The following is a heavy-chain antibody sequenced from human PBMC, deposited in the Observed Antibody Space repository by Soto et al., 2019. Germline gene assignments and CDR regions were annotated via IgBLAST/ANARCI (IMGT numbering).Heavy chain of an antibody. J-gene: IGHJ4*02. CDR2: IYYSGST. V-gene: IGHV4-31*03. Sequence: LSLTCTVSGGSISSGGYYWSWIRQHPGKGLEWIGYIYYSGSTYYNPSLKSRVTISVDTSKNQFSLKLSSVTAADTAVYYCARARGNSVHYYFDYWGQGTLVTVSS. CDR1: GGSISSGGYY. D-gene: IGHD2-21*02. CDR3: ARARGNSVHYYFDY.